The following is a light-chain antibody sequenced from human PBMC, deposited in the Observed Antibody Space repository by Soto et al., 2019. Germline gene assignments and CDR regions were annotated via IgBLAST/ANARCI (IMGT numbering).Light chain of an antibody. Sequence: EIVLTQSPATLSLSPGERATLSCRASQSVSIYLAWYQQKPGQAPRLLIYDASNRVIAIPARFSGSGSGTDFSLTISSLEPEDFAVYYCQQRSSLPLTFGGGTKVEIK. CDR3: QQRSSLPLT. V-gene: IGKV3-11*01. CDR1: QSVSIY. CDR2: DAS. J-gene: IGKJ4*01.